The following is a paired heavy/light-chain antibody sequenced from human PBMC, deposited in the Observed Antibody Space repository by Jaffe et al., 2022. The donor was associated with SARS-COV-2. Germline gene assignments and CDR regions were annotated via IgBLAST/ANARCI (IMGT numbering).Heavy chain of an antibody. CDR3: VRAPYGSGSYYNPHDHFDY. D-gene: IGHD3-10*01. Sequence: EVQLVESGGGLVKPGESLRLSCEASGFTLSSHRMNWVRQAPGKGLEWVSSITVGTTYTNYADSVKGRFTISGDNAKYSVYLQMNSLRAEDTAVYYCVRAPYGSGSYYNPHDHFDYWGQGTLVTVS. V-gene: IGHV3-21*02. J-gene: IGHJ4*02. CDR2: ITVGTTYT. CDR1: GFTLSSHR.
Light chain of an antibody. CDR1: YSNIGAGFA. Sequence: QSVLTQPPSVSGAPGQTVTISCTGSYSNIGAGFAVHWYQRLPGTAPKVLIYDSTSRPSGVPDRFSGSKSGTSASLAITGLQAEDEADYYCQSYDSSLSAWLFGGGTKLTVL. CDR3: QSYDSSLSAWL. CDR2: DST. V-gene: IGLV1-40*01. J-gene: IGLJ3*02.